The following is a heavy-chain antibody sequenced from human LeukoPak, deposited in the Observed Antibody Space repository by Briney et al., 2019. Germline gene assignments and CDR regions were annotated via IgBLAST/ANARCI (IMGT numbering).Heavy chain of an antibody. V-gene: IGHV4-39*07. CDR2: IYSSGST. CDR1: GGSISSSSYY. CDR3: ARSGSGYLRYYFDY. J-gene: IGHJ4*02. Sequence: KPSETLSLTCTVSGGSISSSSYYWGWIRQPPGKGLGWIGSIYSSGSTYYNPSLKSRVTISLDTSKNHFSLKLSSVTASDTAVYCCARSGSGYLRYYFDYWGQGTLVTVSS. D-gene: IGHD5-12*01.